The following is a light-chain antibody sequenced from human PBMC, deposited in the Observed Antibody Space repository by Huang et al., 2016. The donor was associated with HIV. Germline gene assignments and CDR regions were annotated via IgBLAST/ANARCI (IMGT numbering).Light chain of an antibody. CDR1: QSVYSSSTSKDY. V-gene: IGKV4-1*01. J-gene: IGKJ1*01. Sequence: DIIMTQSPDSLAVSLGERVTLNGRSSQSVYSSSTSKDYMAWFQQKPGQPPRLLLFWASTREAGVPDRFSGSGSGTHFTLTIANLEAEDAAIYYCQQYYSSPQTFGQGTRVEVK. CDR3: QQYYSSPQT. CDR2: WAS.